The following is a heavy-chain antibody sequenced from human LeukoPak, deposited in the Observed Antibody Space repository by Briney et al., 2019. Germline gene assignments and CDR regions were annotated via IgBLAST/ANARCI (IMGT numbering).Heavy chain of an antibody. J-gene: IGHJ5*02. CDR2: IIPIFGTA. V-gene: IGHV1-69*06. CDR1: GGTFSSYA. CDR3: ARCATISYDYVWGSYPLGWFDP. D-gene: IGHD3-16*01. Sequence: SVKVSCKASGGTFSSYAISWVRQAPGQGLEWMGGIIPIFGTANYAQKFQGRVTITADKSTSTAYMELSSLRSEDTAVYYCARCATISYDYVWGSYPLGWFDPWGQGTLVTVSS.